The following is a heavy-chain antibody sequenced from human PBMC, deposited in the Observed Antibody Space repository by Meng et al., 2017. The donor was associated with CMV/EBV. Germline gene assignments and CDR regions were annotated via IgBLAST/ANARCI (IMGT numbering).Heavy chain of an antibody. D-gene: IGHD2-21*01. CDR2: ISSSGSTI. CDR3: ARALCGGDCYSYYYYYGMDV. V-gene: IGHV3-48*04. CDR1: GFTFSSYA. Sequence: GESLKISCAASGFTFSSYAMSWVRQAPGKGLEWVSYISSSGSTIYYADSVKGRFTISRDNAKNSLYLQMNSLRAEDTAVYYCARALCGGDCYSYYYYYGMDVWGQGTTVTVSS. J-gene: IGHJ6*02.